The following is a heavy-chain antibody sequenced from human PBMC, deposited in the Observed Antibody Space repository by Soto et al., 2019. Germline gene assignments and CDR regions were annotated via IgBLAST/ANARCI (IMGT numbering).Heavy chain of an antibody. J-gene: IGHJ4*02. V-gene: IGHV4-59*01. Sequence: SETLSLTCTVSGGSISSYYWSWIRQPPGKGLEWIGYIYYSGSTNYNPSLKSRVTISVDTSKNQFSLKLSSVTAADAAVYYCARVYDILTGYYPYYFDYWGQGTLVTVSS. CDR2: IYYSGST. CDR1: GGSISSYY. CDR3: ARVYDILTGYYPYYFDY. D-gene: IGHD3-9*01.